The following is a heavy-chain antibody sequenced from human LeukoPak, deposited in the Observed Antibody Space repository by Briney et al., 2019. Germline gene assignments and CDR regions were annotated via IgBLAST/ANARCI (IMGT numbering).Heavy chain of an antibody. CDR3: ATTGSSFYYYYYYMNV. Sequence: PGGSPRLSCAASGFTFSSYSMNWVRQAPGKGLEWVSSISGTSSYIFYADSVKGRFTISRDNAKNSLFLQMNSLRAEDTAVYYCATTGSSFYYYYYYMNVWGKGTTVTVSS. D-gene: IGHD3-10*01. V-gene: IGHV3-21*03. J-gene: IGHJ6*03. CDR1: GFTFSSYS. CDR2: ISGTSSYI.